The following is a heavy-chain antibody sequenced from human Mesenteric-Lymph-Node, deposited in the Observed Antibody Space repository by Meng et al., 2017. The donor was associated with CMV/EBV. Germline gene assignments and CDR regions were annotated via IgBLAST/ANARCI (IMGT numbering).Heavy chain of an antibody. CDR3: ARPTGGSSSPWDH. CDR1: GGSISSSTWC. CDR2: MYFGGGT. Sequence: SGGSISSSTWCWGWIRQPPGKGLGWIGSMYFGGGTYYNPSLKSRVTISVDSSKNQFSLKVTSVTAADTAVYYCARPTGGSSSPWDHWGQGTLVTVSS. V-gene: IGHV4-39*01. J-gene: IGHJ4*02. D-gene: IGHD6-6*01.